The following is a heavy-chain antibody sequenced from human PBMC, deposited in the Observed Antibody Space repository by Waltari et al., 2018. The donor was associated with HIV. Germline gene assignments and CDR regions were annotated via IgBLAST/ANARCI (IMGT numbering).Heavy chain of an antibody. CDR1: GYTFTGYY. J-gene: IGHJ4*02. CDR3: ARDICNGGSCYSYYFDY. D-gene: IGHD2-15*01. Sequence: QVQLVQSGAEVKKPGASVKVSCKASGYTFTGYYMPWVRQAPGQGLEWRGWINPDNGGTKYAQKFQGRVTMTRDTSISTAYMELSRLRSDDTAVYYCARDICNGGSCYSYYFDYWGQGTLVTVSS. CDR2: INPDNGGT. V-gene: IGHV1-2*02.